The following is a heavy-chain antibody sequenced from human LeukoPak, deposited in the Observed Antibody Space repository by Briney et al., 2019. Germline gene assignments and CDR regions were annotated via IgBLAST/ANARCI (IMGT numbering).Heavy chain of an antibody. CDR1: GLTVNDAW. V-gene: IGHV3-15*04. D-gene: IGHD3-10*01. J-gene: IGHJ5*02. CDR2: FERKADGGTV. Sequence: PGGSLRLSCAASGLTVNDAWMSWVRQAPGKGLEWVGRFERKADGGTVDYDAPVRGRFTISGDDSKNTLFLQMNSLEIDDTAVYYCTTGGHYYGSWGQGTLVTVSS. CDR3: TTGGHYYGS.